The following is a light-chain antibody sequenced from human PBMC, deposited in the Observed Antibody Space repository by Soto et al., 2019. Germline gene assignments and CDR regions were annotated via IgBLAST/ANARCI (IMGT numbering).Light chain of an antibody. Sequence: QSALTQPASVSGSPGQSITISCTGTSSDVGGYNYVSWYQQHPGKAPKLMIYEVSNRPSGVSNRFSGSKSGNTASLTISGLQAEDEADYYCCSYTSSSGVFGGGTKLTVL. CDR1: SSDVGGYNY. CDR2: EVS. J-gene: IGLJ3*02. CDR3: CSYTSSSGV. V-gene: IGLV2-14*01.